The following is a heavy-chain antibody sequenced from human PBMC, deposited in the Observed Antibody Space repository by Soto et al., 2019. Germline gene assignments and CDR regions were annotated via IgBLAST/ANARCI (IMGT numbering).Heavy chain of an antibody. D-gene: IGHD6-13*01. Sequence: GASVKVSCKASGYTFTGYYMHWVRQAPGQGPEWMGWINPNSGDTNYAQKFQGRVTMTRDTSISTAYMELSSLRSDDTAVYYCARQKFSSSWFFDYWGQGTLVTVS. CDR1: GYTFTGYY. CDR2: INPNSGDT. CDR3: ARQKFSSSWFFDY. J-gene: IGHJ4*02. V-gene: IGHV1-2*02.